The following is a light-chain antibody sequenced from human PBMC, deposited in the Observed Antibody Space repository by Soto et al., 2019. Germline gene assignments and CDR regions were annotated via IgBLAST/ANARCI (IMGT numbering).Light chain of an antibody. CDR2: GAS. CDR1: RGLNSKY. J-gene: IGKJ1*01. CDR3: QHYGTSPGT. Sequence: EIVLTQSPGTLSFSPGEGPPPSSRPSRGLNSKYLAWYQQKPGQTPRLLIYGASSRATGIPDRFSGSGSGTHFTLTISRLEPEDFAVYYCQHYGTSPGTFGQGTKVEIK. V-gene: IGKV3-20*01.